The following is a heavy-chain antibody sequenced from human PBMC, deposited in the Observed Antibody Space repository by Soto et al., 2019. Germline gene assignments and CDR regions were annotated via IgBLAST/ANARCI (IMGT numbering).Heavy chain of an antibody. V-gene: IGHV1-2*02. CDR2: INPQTGGT. CDR1: GGTFSSYA. Sequence: ASVKVSCKASGGTFSSYAISWVREAPGQGLEWMGWINPQTGGTSYAQKFQGRVTSSRDTSINTAYLEVSRLRFDDAAVYFCARERYQVISDGMDVWGQGTTVTVSS. J-gene: IGHJ6*02. CDR3: ARERYQVISDGMDV. D-gene: IGHD2-2*01.